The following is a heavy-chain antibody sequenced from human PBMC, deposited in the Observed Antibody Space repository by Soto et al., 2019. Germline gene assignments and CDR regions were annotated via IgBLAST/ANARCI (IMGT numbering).Heavy chain of an antibody. J-gene: IGHJ3*01. CDR1: GGSISTGGYY. CDR3: ATGPSEYYYAN. V-gene: IGHV4-31*03. CDR2: IYYSGST. Sequence: SETLSLTCTVSGGSISTGGYYWSWIRQHPGKGLEWIGHIYYSGSTYYNPSLKSRVAISIDTSKNQFSLKLSSVTAADTAVYYCATGPSEYYYANWGEGTMVTVSS. D-gene: IGHD3-10*01.